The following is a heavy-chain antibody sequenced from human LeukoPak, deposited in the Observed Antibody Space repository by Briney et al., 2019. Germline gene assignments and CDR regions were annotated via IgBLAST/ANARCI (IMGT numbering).Heavy chain of an antibody. D-gene: IGHD1-14*01. J-gene: IGHJ4*02. V-gene: IGHV1-18*01. CDR1: GYTFTNYG. Sequence: ASVKVSCKASGYTFTNYGISWVRQAPGQGLEWLGWISVYNGNTNYAQKVQARVTMTTDTSASTAYMELRSLRSDDTAVYYCARNVSAPSDHASYFDYWGQGTLVTVSS. CDR3: ARNVSAPSDHASYFDY. CDR2: ISVYNGNT.